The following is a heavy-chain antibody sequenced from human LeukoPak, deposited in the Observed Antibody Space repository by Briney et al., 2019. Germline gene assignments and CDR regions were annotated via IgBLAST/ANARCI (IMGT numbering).Heavy chain of an antibody. V-gene: IGHV4-59*01. CDR3: ARFDRDGYNLDY. CDR2: IYYTGST. CDR1: GGSISGYY. D-gene: IGHD5-24*01. Sequence: PSETLSLTCTVSGGSISGYYWTWNRQPPGKGLEWIGYIYYTGSTNYNPSLKSRVTISVDTSKNQFSLNLSSVTAANTALYYCARFDRDGYNLDYWGQGTLVTVSS. J-gene: IGHJ4*02.